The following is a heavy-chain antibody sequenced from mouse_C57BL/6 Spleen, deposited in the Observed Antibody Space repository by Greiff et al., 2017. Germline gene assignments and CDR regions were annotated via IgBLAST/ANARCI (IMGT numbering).Heavy chain of an antibody. CDR1: GFTFSSYA. D-gene: IGHD1-1*01. CDR3: ARGEYYGSSQFAY. V-gene: IGHV5-4*03. J-gene: IGHJ3*01. CDR2: ISDGGSYT. Sequence: DVMLVESGGGLVKPGGSLKLSCAASGFTFSSYAMSWVRQTPEKRLEWVATISDGGSYTYYPDNVKGRFTISRDNAKNNLYLQMSHLKSEDTAMYYCARGEYYGSSQFAYWGQGTLVTVSA.